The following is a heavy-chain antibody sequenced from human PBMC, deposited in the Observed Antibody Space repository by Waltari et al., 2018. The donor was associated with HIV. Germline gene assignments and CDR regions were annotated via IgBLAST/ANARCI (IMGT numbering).Heavy chain of an antibody. V-gene: IGHV1-24*01. Sequence: QVRLVQSGAEVKEPGASVKVSCKVSGYTLTELSMHWVRQAPGKGLEWMGGFDPEDGETIYAQKFQGRVTMTEDTSTDTAYMELSSLRSEDTAVYYCATTLLGYCSGGSCRNNNWFDPWGQGTLVTVSS. CDR1: GYTLTELS. J-gene: IGHJ5*02. D-gene: IGHD2-15*01. CDR3: ATTLLGYCSGGSCRNNNWFDP. CDR2: FDPEDGET.